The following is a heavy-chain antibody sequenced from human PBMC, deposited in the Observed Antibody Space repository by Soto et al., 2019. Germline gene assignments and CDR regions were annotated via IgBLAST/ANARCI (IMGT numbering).Heavy chain of an antibody. CDR2: ISSNGGTT. V-gene: IGHV3-64*01. CDR3: VRRVAGNYDY. D-gene: IGHD1-7*01. CDR1: GFTFSSYD. J-gene: IGHJ4*02. Sequence: EVQLAESGGGMVQPGGSLRLSCVASGFTFSSYDMHWVRQAPGKGLEYVSSISSNGGTTYYGNSVKGRFTISRDNPKNTLYLQMGSLRAEDMAVYYCVRRVAGNYDYWGQGTLVNVSS.